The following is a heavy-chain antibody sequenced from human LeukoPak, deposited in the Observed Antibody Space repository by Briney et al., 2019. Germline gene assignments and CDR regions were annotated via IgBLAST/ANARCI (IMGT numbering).Heavy chain of an antibody. CDR2: IYYSGST. Sequence: SETLSLTCTVSGGSVSSGSYYWSWIRQPPGKGLEWIGYIYYSGSTNYNPSLKSRVTISLDTSKNQFSLKLSSVTAADTAVYYCARHILAGDDLDYLGQGTLVTVSS. J-gene: IGHJ4*02. CDR3: ARHILAGDDLDY. V-gene: IGHV4-61*01. D-gene: IGHD3-9*01. CDR1: GGSVSSGSYY.